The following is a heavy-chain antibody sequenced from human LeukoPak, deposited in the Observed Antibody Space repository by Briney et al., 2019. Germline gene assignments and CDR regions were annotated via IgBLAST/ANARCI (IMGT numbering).Heavy chain of an antibody. D-gene: IGHD3-22*01. CDR3: ARHRGRYYYDSSGLRGAFDI. CDR1: GGSISSYY. CDR2: IYYSGST. Sequence: PSETLSLTCTVSGGSISSYYWSWIRQPPGKGLEWIGYIYYSGSTNYNPSLKSRATISVDTSKNQFSLKLSSVTAADTAVYYCARHRGRYYYDSSGLRGAFDIWGQGTMVTVSS. V-gene: IGHV4-59*08. J-gene: IGHJ3*02.